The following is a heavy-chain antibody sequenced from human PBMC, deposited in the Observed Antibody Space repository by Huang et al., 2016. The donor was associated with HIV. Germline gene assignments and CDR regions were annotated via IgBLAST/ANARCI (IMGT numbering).Heavy chain of an antibody. CDR2: SGSDSRDT. V-gene: IGHV1-18*01. J-gene: IGHJ3*01. CDR1: GYDFGSYG. CDR3: ARDTYYTDIWKRNDASFL. D-gene: IGHD3-22*01. Sequence: QVQLVQSGGEVKQPGASVRVSCKASGYDFGSYGMSWVRQAPGQVLEWVGWSGSDSRDTRTAQKCQGRVTMTTDRAATTTYMELRSLRYDDTAVYYCARDTYYTDIWKRNDASFLWGQGTMITVYS.